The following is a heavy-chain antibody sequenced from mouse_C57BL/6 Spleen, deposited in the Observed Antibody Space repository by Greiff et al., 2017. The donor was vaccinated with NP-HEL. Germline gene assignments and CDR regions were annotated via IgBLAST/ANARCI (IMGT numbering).Heavy chain of an antibody. CDR1: GYTFTSYW. Sequence: QVQLKQPGAELVKPGASVKMSCKASGYTFTSYWITWVKQRPGQGLEWIGDIYPGSGSTNYNEKFKSKATLTVDTSSSTAYMQLSSLTSEDSAVYYCARYGYGYFDVWGTGTTVTVSS. CDR2: IYPGSGST. V-gene: IGHV1-55*01. CDR3: ARYGYGYFDV. J-gene: IGHJ1*03. D-gene: IGHD1-1*01.